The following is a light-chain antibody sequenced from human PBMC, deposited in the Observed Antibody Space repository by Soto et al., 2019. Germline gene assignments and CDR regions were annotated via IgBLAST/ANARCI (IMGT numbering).Light chain of an antibody. CDR2: DVT. Sequence: QSALTQPASVSGSPGQSITISCTGNSSDVGGYDYVSWYQQHPGKAPKLMIYDVTTRPSGVSNRFSGSKSGNTASLTISGLQAEDEADYFGGSYTSTSTRVFGGGTKLTVL. CDR3: GSYTSTSTRV. CDR1: SSDVGGYDY. V-gene: IGLV2-14*03. J-gene: IGLJ2*01.